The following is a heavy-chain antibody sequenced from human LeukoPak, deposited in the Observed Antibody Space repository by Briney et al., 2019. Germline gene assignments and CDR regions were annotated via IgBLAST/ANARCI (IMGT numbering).Heavy chain of an antibody. V-gene: IGHV4-30-4*01. Sequence: SETLSLTCTVSGGSISSGDYYWSWIRQPPGKGLEWIGYIYYSGSTYYNPSLKSRVTISVDTSKNQFSLKLSSVTAADTAVYYCARGPPNPYYYDSSGSNWFDPWGQGTLATVSS. CDR3: ARGPPNPYYYDSSGSNWFDP. J-gene: IGHJ5*02. D-gene: IGHD3-22*01. CDR1: GGSISSGDYY. CDR2: IYYSGST.